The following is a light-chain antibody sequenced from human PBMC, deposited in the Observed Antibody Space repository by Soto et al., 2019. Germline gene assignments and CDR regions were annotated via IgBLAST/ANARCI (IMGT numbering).Light chain of an antibody. CDR1: QNIRNW. J-gene: IGKJ2*01. V-gene: IGKV1-5*03. CDR3: EQYNSYSLYT. Sequence: DIQMTQSPSTLSASVGDTVIITCRASQNIRNWLAWYQQKAGTAPKLLIYEASKLENGVPSRFSGSGSGTEFTLTIRSLQPDDFATYYCEQYNSYSLYTFGQGTKVHIK. CDR2: EAS.